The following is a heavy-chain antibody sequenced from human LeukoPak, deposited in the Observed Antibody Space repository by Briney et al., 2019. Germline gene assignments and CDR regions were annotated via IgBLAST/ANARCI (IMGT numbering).Heavy chain of an antibody. J-gene: IGHJ4*02. D-gene: IGHD5-18*01. V-gene: IGHV3-48*02. Sequence: PGGSLRLSCAASGFTFSTYTMNWIRQAPGKGLEWVSTVSDSSDVHYSDSVKGRFTISRDNARNSLYLQMNSLRDEDTVVYYCARDGLHTAHFDYWGQGTLVTVSS. CDR3: ARDGLHTAHFDY. CDR1: GFTFSTYT. CDR2: VSDSSDV.